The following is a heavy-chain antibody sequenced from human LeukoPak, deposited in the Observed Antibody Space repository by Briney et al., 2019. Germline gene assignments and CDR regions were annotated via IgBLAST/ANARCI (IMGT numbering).Heavy chain of an antibody. Sequence: PSETLSLTCTVSGGSIGSSSYYWGWIRQPPGKGLEWIGSIYYSGSTYYNPSLKSRVTISVDTSKNQFSLKLSSVTAADTAVYYCARHPALLNITIFGVVIMDYFDYWGQGTLVTVSS. J-gene: IGHJ4*02. D-gene: IGHD3-3*01. CDR1: GGSIGSSSYY. V-gene: IGHV4-39*01. CDR2: IYYSGST. CDR3: ARHPALLNITIFGVVIMDYFDY.